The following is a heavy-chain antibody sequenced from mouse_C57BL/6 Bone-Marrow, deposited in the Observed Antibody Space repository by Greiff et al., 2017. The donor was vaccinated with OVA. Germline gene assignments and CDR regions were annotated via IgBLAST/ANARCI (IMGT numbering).Heavy chain of an antibody. D-gene: IGHD1-1*01. CDR2: IDPETGGT. V-gene: IGHV1-15*01. Sequence: VQLQQSGAELVRPGASVTLSCKASGYTFTDYEMHWVKQTPVHGLEWIGAIDPETGGTAYNQKFKGKAILTADKSSSTAYMELRSLTSEDSAVYYCTRGFQFITTVKGPYYFDYWGQGTTLTVSS. CDR3: TRGFQFITTVKGPYYFDY. J-gene: IGHJ2*01. CDR1: GYTFTDYE.